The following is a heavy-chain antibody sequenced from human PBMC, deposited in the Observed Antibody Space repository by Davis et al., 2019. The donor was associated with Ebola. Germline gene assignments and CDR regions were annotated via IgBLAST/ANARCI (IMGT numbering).Heavy chain of an antibody. CDR2: INPSGGST. CDR3: ARDRGYNWNYVDAFDI. V-gene: IGHV1-46*01. CDR1: GYTFTSYY. Sequence: ASVKVSCKASGYTFTSYYMHWVRQAPGQGLEWMEIINPSGGSTSYAQKFQGRVTMTRDTSTSTVYMELSSLRSEDTAVYSCARDRGYNWNYVDAFDIWGQGTMVTVSS. J-gene: IGHJ3*02. D-gene: IGHD1-7*01.